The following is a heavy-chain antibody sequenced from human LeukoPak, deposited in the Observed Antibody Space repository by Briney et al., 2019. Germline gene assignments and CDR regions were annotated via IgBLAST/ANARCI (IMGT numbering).Heavy chain of an antibody. Sequence: PGGSLRLSCAASGFTFSSYEMNWVRQAPGKGREGVSYISSSGSTIYYADSVKGRFTISRDNAKNSLYLQMNTLRAEDTAVYYCARDPPMVRGVIMENWFDPWGQGTLVTVSS. D-gene: IGHD3-10*01. CDR1: GFTFSSYE. J-gene: IGHJ5*02. CDR2: ISSSGSTI. CDR3: ARDPPMVRGVIMENWFDP. V-gene: IGHV3-48*03.